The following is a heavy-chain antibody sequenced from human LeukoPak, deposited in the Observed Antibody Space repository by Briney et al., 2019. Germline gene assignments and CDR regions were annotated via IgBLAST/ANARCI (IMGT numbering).Heavy chain of an antibody. J-gene: IGHJ4*02. CDR1: GYTFTGYD. CDR2: MKSNSGDT. D-gene: IGHD6-13*01. V-gene: IGHV1-8*01. Sequence: ASVKDSCKTSGYTFTGYDINWVRQAPGQGLEWMGWMKSNSGDTHFAQKFRGRVTMTRNTSISTAFMELSSLRSEDTAVYYCARGDYSSSWYPFANWRQGSLVTVSS. CDR3: ARGDYSSSWYPFAN.